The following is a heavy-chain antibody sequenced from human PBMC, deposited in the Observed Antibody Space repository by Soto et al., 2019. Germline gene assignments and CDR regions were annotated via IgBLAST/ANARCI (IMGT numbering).Heavy chain of an antibody. CDR3: AKERTRHFDY. CDR2: ISYDGNNK. CDR1: GFTFRSYG. J-gene: IGHJ4*02. V-gene: IGHV3-30*18. Sequence: GGSLRLSCAASGFTFRSYGMHWVRQAPGKGLEWVAVISYDGNNKYYADSVKGRFTISRDNSKNTLSLQMNSLRAEDTAVYYCAKERTRHFDYWGQGILVTVSS. D-gene: IGHD1-1*01.